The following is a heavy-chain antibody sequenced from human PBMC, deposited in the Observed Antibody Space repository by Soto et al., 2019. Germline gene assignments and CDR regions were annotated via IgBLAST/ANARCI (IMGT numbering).Heavy chain of an antibody. CDR2: IYYSGST. V-gene: IGHV4-59*01. J-gene: IGHJ5*01. CDR1: GGSISRYY. D-gene: IGHD6-13*01. CDR3: ARGSWYATYDF. Sequence: LSLTCTVSGGSISRYYWSWIRQPLGKGLEWIGYIYYSGSTNYNPSLKSRVTISVDTSKNQFSLKLSSVTAADTALYYCARGSWYATYDFCGQRTLVTVSA.